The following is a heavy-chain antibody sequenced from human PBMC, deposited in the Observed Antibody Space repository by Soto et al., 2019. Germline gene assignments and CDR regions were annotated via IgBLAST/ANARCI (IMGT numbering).Heavy chain of an antibody. D-gene: IGHD1-26*01. CDR2: IYYSGST. CDR3: ARDGGSGSYAVLFDY. Sequence: SETLSLTCTVSGGSISSYYWSWIRQPPGKGLEWIGYIYYSGSTNYNPSLKSRVTISVDTSKNQFSLKLSSVTAADTAVYYCARDGGSGSYAVLFDYWGQGTLVTVSS. CDR1: GGSISSYY. J-gene: IGHJ4*02. V-gene: IGHV4-59*01.